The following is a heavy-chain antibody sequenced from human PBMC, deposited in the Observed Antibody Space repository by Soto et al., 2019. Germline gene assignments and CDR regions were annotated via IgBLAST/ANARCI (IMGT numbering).Heavy chain of an antibody. Sequence: GGSLRLSCAASGSAFANYGIHWVRQAPGKGLEWLAVLSFDGRKKYHADSVKGRFIISRGNSNDTVFLQMNSLRGDDTAVYYCAHDISADYYRSDGKWFDPWGQGTQVTVSS. CDR3: AHDISADYYRSDGKWFDP. D-gene: IGHD3-22*01. CDR2: LSFDGRKK. V-gene: IGHV3-30*18. CDR1: GSAFANYG. J-gene: IGHJ5*02.